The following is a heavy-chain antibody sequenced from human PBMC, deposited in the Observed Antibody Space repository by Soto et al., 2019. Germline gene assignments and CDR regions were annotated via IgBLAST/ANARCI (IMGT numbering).Heavy chain of an antibody. CDR3: ARASTVVPAAMRSNYYYMDV. D-gene: IGHD2-2*01. CDR1: GFTFSSYS. Sequence: GGSLRLSCAASGFTFSSYSMNWVRQAPGKGLEWVSYISSSSSTIYYADSVKGRFTISRDNAKNSLYLQMNSLRAEDTAVYYCARASTVVPAAMRSNYYYMDVWGKGKTVTVSS. V-gene: IGHV3-48*01. J-gene: IGHJ6*03. CDR2: ISSSSSTI.